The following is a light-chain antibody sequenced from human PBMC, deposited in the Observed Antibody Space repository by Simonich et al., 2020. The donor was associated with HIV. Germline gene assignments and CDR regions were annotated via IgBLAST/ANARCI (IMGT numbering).Light chain of an antibody. V-gene: IGKV3-15*01. Sequence: EIVMTQSPATLSVSPGERATLSCRASPSVSSNLAWYQQKPGPAPRPLISGAYTRATGVPAKFSGSGSGTEFTLTISSIQSEDFAVYYCQQYNNWPYTFGQGTKLEIK. CDR1: PSVSSN. J-gene: IGKJ2*01. CDR2: GAY. CDR3: QQYNNWPYT.